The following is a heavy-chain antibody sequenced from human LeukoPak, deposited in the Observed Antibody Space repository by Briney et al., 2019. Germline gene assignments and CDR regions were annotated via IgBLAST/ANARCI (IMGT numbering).Heavy chain of an antibody. CDR2: TSGNGAKT. V-gene: IGHV3-23*01. CDR1: GFTFSSYA. Sequence: PGGSLRLSCAASGFTFSSYALSWVRQTPGKGLEWVSATSGNGAKTYYADSVKGRFTISRDNPKNTLHLQMNSLSAEDTAVYYCARDRAYAFDIWGQGTMVTVSS. J-gene: IGHJ3*02. CDR3: ARDRAYAFDI.